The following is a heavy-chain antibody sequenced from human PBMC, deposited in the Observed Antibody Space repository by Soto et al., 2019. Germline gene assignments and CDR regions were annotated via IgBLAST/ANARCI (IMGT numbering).Heavy chain of an antibody. CDR1: GYNFTDYW. D-gene: IGHD3-16*01. CDR3: ARYDYGINAP. J-gene: IGHJ4*02. V-gene: IGHV5-10-1*01. Sequence: GESLKISCQGSGYNFTDYWINWVRQVPVKGLEWLGSIDPGDSYTRYGPSFRGHVTISVDKAINTVYLQWIRLKASDSAIYYCARYDYGINAPGGQGPMGTVSS. CDR2: IDPGDSYT.